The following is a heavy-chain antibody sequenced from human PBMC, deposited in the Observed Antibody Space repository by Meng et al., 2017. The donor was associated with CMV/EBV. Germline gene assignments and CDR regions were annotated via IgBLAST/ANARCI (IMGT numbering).Heavy chain of an antibody. D-gene: IGHD2-2*02. Sequence: SVKVSCKASGYTFTGYYMHWVRQAPGQGLEWMGRIIPILGIANYAQKFQGRVTITADKSTSTAYMELSSLRSEDTAVYYCARGGSPDIVVVPAAIEFDYWGQGTLVTVSS. CDR2: IIPILGIA. CDR1: GYTFTGYY. J-gene: IGHJ4*02. V-gene: IGHV1-69*04. CDR3: ARGGSPDIVVVPAAIEFDY.